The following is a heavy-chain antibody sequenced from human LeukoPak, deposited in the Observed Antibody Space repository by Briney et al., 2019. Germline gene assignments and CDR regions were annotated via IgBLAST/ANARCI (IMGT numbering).Heavy chain of an antibody. CDR3: ARVHCSSTSCYAFDH. Sequence: SETLSLTCTVSGGSISSSSYYWGWLRQPPGKGLEWIGSIYYSGSTYYNPSLKSRVTISVDTSKNQFSLKLSSVTAADTAVYYCARVHCSSTSCYAFDHWGQGTLVTVSS. CDR2: IYYSGST. CDR1: GGSISSSSYY. D-gene: IGHD2-2*01. V-gene: IGHV4-39*07. J-gene: IGHJ4*02.